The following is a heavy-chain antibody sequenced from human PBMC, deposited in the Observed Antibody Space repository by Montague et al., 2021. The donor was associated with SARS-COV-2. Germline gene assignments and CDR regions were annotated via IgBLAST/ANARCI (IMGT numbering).Heavy chain of an antibody. CDR2: IYVTGST. V-gene: IGHV4-61*02. CDR3: VGDAYNPLDGN. D-gene: IGHD2-21*01. J-gene: IGHJ4*02. Sequence: TLSLTCTVSGGAINSGDFYWSWIRQPAGKGLEWIGRIYVTGSTRYSLSLESRVTMSIDTAKGQFSLKLSSVTAADTGVYYCVGDAYNPLDGNWGQGTLVTVSS. CDR1: GGAINSGDFY.